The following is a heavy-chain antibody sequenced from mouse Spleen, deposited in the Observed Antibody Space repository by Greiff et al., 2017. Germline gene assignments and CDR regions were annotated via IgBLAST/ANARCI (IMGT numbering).Heavy chain of an antibody. Sequence: VKLVESGPGLVAPSQSLSITCTISGFSLTSYGVHWVRQPPGKGLEWLVVLWSDGSTTYNSALKSRLSISKDNSKSQVFLKMNSLQTDDTAMYYCARHDDYTFAYWGQGTLVTVSA. CDR2: LWSDGST. CDR1: GFSLTSYG. J-gene: IGHJ3*01. V-gene: IGHV2-6-1*01. CDR3: ARHDDYTFAY. D-gene: IGHD2-4*01.